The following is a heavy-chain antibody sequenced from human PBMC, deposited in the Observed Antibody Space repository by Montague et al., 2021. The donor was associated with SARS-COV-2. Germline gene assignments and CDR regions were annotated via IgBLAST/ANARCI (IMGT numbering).Heavy chain of an antibody. D-gene: IGHD6-13*01. V-gene: IGHV4-59*13. CDR2: ISDSGRT. CDR3: TRDRGIAAADNDYYGMDV. Sequence: SETLSLTCTVSGDSIRSYHWTWIRQPPGKGLEWIGRISDSGRTIYNPSLKSRVTISVDTSKNQFSLNLRSMVAADTAIYYCTRDRGIAAADNDYYGMDVWGQGTTVTVSS. CDR1: GDSIRSYH. J-gene: IGHJ6*02.